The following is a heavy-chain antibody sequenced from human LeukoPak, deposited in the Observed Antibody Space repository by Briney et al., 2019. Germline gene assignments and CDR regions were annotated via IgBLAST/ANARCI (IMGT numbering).Heavy chain of an antibody. Sequence: PSETLSLTCAASGYSISSSHYWGWIRHPPGTGLEWIGIIYHSGSTYYNPSLKSRVTISVDTSKNQFSLKMNTVSAKDTAVYYCASTGYSYAFDYWGQGTLVTVSS. V-gene: IGHV4-38-2*01. D-gene: IGHD5-18*01. J-gene: IGHJ4*02. CDR1: GYSISSSHY. CDR3: ASTGYSYAFDY. CDR2: IYHSGST.